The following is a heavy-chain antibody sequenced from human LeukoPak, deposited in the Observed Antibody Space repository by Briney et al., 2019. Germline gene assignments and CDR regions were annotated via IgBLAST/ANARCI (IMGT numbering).Heavy chain of an antibody. V-gene: IGHV3-7*01. D-gene: IGHD3-16*01. CDR3: ARDGGIIRFGGQDV. Sequence: GGSLRLSCAASGFTFSSYWMSWVRQAPGKGLEWVANMNRDGSEKNYVDSIKGRFTISRDNAANSLYLQMNSLRVEDTAVYYCARDGGIIRFGGQDVWGQGTTVIVSS. J-gene: IGHJ6*02. CDR1: GFTFSSYW. CDR2: MNRDGSEK.